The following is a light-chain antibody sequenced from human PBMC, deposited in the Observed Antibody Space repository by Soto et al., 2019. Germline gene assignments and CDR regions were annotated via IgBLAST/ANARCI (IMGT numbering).Light chain of an antibody. CDR1: QDIVIY. V-gene: IGKV1-33*01. Sequence: DIQMTQSPSSLSASVEDRVTITCQASQDIVIYLNWYQQKPGQAPKLLIYDASKLETGVPPRFSGSGSGTHFTFTITSLQAEDFATYYCQQYDNLPGTFGQGTKLDIK. CDR3: QQYDNLPGT. CDR2: DAS. J-gene: IGKJ2*01.